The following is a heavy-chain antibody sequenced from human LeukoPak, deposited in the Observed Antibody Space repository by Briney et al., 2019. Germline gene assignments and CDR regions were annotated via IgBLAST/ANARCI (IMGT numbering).Heavy chain of an antibody. CDR2: IYYSGST. CDR3: ASSIQTIFGVDSTFDP. V-gene: IGHV4-39*01. CDR1: GGSIRSSSYY. D-gene: IGHD3-3*01. Sequence: SETLSLTCSVSGGSIRSSSYYWGWIRQPPGKGLEWIGSIYYSGSTYYNSSLKSRVTVSVDTSKNQFSLKLSSVTAADTAVYYCASSIQTIFGVDSTFDPWGQGTLVTVSS. J-gene: IGHJ5*02.